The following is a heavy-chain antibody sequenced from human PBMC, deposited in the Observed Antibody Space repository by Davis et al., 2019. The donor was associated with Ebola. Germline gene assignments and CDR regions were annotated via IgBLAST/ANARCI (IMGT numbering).Heavy chain of an antibody. CDR1: GYTFTTNY. J-gene: IGHJ3*02. D-gene: IGHD5-12*01. V-gene: IGHV1-46*03. Sequence: ASVKVSCKASGYTFTTNYVHCVRQAAGQVLEGLGMINPNEGKTIYAQKFQGRVTVTRDTSTTTVYMDLSSLRSEDTALYYCTTPGGQDSGYDVFDIWGQGTMITVSS. CDR2: INPNEGKT. CDR3: TTPGGQDSGYDVFDI.